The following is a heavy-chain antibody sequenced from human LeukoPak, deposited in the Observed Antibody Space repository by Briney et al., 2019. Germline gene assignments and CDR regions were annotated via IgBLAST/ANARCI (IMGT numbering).Heavy chain of an antibody. CDR1: GGTFSNDA. D-gene: IGHD3-22*01. J-gene: IGHJ4*02. CDR2: IIPIFGTA. V-gene: IGHV1-69*06. CDR3: ARGWDYDSGGRPTAYVY. Sequence: ASVKVSCKASGGTFSNDAINWVRQAPGQGLEWMGGIIPIFGTANYAQKFQGRVMITADKSTSTVYMELNSLKSKDTAVYYCARGWDYDSGGRPTAYVYWGQGTLVTVSS.